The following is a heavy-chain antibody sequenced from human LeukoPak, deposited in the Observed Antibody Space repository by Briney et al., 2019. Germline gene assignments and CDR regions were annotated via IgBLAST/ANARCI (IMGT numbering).Heavy chain of an antibody. CDR2: IYYSGST. V-gene: IGHV4-30-4*08. CDR3: ARDRGYSSGYYIDY. D-gene: IGHD6-19*01. CDR1: GGSISSGDYY. Sequence: SETLSLTCTVSGGSISSGDYYWSWIRQPPGKGLVWIGYIYYSGSTYYNPSLKGRVTISVDTSKNQFSLKLSSVTAADTAVYYCARDRGYSSGYYIDYWGQGTLVTVSS. J-gene: IGHJ4*02.